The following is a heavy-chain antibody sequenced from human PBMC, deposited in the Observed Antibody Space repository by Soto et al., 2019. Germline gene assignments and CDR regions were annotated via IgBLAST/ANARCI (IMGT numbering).Heavy chain of an antibody. CDR2: ISTFNGNT. V-gene: IGHV1-18*01. CDR1: GYTFTTYG. D-gene: IGHD2-21*01. CDR3: TTEGELWGDAFDY. J-gene: IGHJ4*02. Sequence: QVQLVQSGAEVKKPGASVKVSCKTSGYTFTTYGISWVRQAPGQGLEWMGWISTFNGNTKYAQDLQDRVTLTTDTPTSTAYMELRSLTSDDTAVYYCTTEGELWGDAFDYWGQGTLVTVSA.